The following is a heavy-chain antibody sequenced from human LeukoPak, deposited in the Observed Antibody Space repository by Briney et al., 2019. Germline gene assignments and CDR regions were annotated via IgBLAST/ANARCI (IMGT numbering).Heavy chain of an antibody. Sequence: QSGGSLRLSCAASGFTFSSYWMSWVRQAPGKGLEWVANIKQDGSEKYYVDSVKGRFTISRDNAKNSLYLQMNSLRAEDTAVYYCARDPAPMIVGAIHHYYGMDVWGQGTTVTVSS. CDR1: GFTFSSYW. J-gene: IGHJ6*02. CDR3: ARDPAPMIVGAIHHYYGMDV. D-gene: IGHD1-26*01. CDR2: IKQDGSEK. V-gene: IGHV3-7*01.